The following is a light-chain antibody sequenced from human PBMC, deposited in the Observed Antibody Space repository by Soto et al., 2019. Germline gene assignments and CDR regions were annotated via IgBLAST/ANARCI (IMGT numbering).Light chain of an antibody. CDR1: QSISSY. CDR3: QQSYSTPRVT. J-gene: IGKJ1*01. CDR2: AAS. V-gene: IGKV1-39*01. Sequence: DIQMTQSPSSLSASVGGRVTITCRVSQSISSYLNWYQQKPGKAPKLVIYAASSLQSGVPSRFSGSGSGTDFTLTISSLQPEDFATYYCQQSYSTPRVTFGQGTKVDI.